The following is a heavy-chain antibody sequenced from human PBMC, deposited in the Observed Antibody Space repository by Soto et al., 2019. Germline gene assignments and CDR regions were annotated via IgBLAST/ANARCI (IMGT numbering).Heavy chain of an antibody. Sequence: QVQLEQSGAEVKKPGSSVKVSCKASGGTLSDHGVAWLRQAPGQGLEWMGGTIPVFNTAKYAQKFQGRVTVTVYKFANIAYMELSSLRSDDTAFYFFARGVYGSGNYYTGPSAFDIWGQGTMVIVSS. CDR2: TIPVFNTA. CDR1: GGTLSDHG. CDR3: ARGVYGSGNYYTGPSAFDI. D-gene: IGHD3-10*01. J-gene: IGHJ3*02. V-gene: IGHV1-69*06.